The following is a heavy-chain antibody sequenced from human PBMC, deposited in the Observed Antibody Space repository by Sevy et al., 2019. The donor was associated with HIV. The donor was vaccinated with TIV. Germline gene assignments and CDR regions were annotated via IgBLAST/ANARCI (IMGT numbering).Heavy chain of an antibody. Sequence: GGSLRLSCAASGFTFSSHAMSWVRQAPGKGLEWVSGISGSGGSTYYADSVKGRFTISRDNSKNTLYLQMNSLRAEDTAVYYCAATPKRLLALEECYYYYYMDVWGKGTTVTVSS. CDR3: AATPKRLLALEECYYYYYMDV. V-gene: IGHV3-23*01. D-gene: IGHD1-1*01. CDR1: GFTFSSHA. CDR2: ISGSGGST. J-gene: IGHJ6*03.